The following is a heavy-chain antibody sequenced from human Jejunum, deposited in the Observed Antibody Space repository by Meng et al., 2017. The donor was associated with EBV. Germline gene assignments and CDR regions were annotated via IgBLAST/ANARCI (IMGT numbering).Heavy chain of an antibody. V-gene: IGHV3-15*01. CDR3: TTDISYNKGFDP. J-gene: IGHJ5*02. D-gene: IGHD3-10*01. Sequence: EVQLVESGGGLVQPGGSLRLSCAASGFTFSNTWMSWVRQAPGKGLEWIGRFQHETLYYAAPIKGRFTISRDDSQNTLYLQMNSLKIEDTAVYYCTTDISYNKGFDPWGQGTLVTVSS. CDR2: FQHETL. CDR1: GFTFSNTW.